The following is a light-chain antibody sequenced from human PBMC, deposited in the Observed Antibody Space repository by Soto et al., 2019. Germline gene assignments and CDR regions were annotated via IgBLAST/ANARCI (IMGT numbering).Light chain of an antibody. J-gene: IGKJ2*01. CDR1: QSVSSN. V-gene: IGKV3-15*01. Sequence: IVMTQSPATLSVSPGERATLSCRASQSVSSNLAWYQQKPGQAPRLLIYGASTRATGIPARFSGSRSGTEFTLTISSLQSEDFAGYYCQQYNNWHYTFGQGTKLEIK. CDR3: QQYNNWHYT. CDR2: GAS.